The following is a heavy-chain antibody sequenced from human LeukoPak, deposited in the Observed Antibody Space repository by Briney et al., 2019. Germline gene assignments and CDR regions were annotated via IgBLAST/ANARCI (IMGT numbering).Heavy chain of an antibody. D-gene: IGHD5-18*01. Sequence: SETLSLTCTVSGGFISSFYCSWIRQPPGKGLEWIGYIYYSGTTNYNPSLKSRVTISSDTSKNQFSLRLSTVTAVDTAVYYCARGTVDTVIDNWGQGTLVTVSS. V-gene: IGHV4-59*08. J-gene: IGHJ4*02. CDR3: ARGTVDTVIDN. CDR1: GGFISSFY. CDR2: IYYSGTT.